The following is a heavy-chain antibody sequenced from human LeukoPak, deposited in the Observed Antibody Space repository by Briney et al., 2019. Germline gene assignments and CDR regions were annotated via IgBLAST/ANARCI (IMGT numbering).Heavy chain of an antibody. Sequence: ASVKVSRKASGYTFTSYGISWVRQAPGQGLEWMGWISAYNGNTNYAQKLQGRVTMTTDTSTSTAYMELRSLRSDDTAVYYCARDDYSGSYYDYWAREPWSPSPQ. J-gene: IGHJ4*02. CDR3: ARDDYSGSYYDY. CDR2: ISAYNGNT. CDR1: GYTFTSYG. D-gene: IGHD1-26*01. V-gene: IGHV1-18*01.